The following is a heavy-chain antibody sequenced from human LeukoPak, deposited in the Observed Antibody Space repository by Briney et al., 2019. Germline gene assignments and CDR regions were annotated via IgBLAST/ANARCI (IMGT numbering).Heavy chain of an antibody. D-gene: IGHD6-6*01. CDR2: IRYDGSNK. Sequence: PGGSLRLSCAASGFTFSSYGMLWVRQAPGKGLEWVAFIRYDGSNKYYADSVKGRFTISRDNSKNTLYLQMNSLRAEDTAVYYCAKLYEQLAYYYYYYMDVWGKGTTVSVSS. V-gene: IGHV3-30*02. J-gene: IGHJ6*03. CDR1: GFTFSSYG. CDR3: AKLYEQLAYYYYYYMDV.